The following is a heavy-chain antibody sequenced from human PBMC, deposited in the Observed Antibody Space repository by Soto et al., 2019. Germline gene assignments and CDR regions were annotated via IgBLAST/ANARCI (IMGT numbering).Heavy chain of an antibody. D-gene: IGHD2-15*01. J-gene: IGHJ6*03. CDR3: AKNGCSYPACYPYYYYVDV. CDR1: GLRLSVSD. V-gene: IGHV3-23*01. CDR2: LTVTGDSA. Sequence: DVQLLESGGGLVQPGGSLRLSCAAPGLRLSVSDVSWVRQASGKRLGWVSSLTVTGDSAYYSDSVKGRFTISRDISKSTLYLQMNSLRAEDTAVYYCAKNGCSYPACYPYYYYVDVWGRGTTVTVSS.